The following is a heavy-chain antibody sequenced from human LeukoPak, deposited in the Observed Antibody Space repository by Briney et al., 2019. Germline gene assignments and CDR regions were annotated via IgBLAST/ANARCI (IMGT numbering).Heavy chain of an antibody. CDR2: ISSSSSYI. Sequence: GGSLRLSCAASGFTFSSYGMSWVRQAPGKGLEWVSSISSSSSYIYYADSVKGRFTISRDNAKNSLYLQMNSLRAGDTAVYYCAKDGTRRTITMIVVGPPFDYWGQGTLVTVSS. J-gene: IGHJ4*02. D-gene: IGHD3-22*01. CDR3: AKDGTRRTITMIVVGPPFDY. V-gene: IGHV3-21*01. CDR1: GFTFSSYG.